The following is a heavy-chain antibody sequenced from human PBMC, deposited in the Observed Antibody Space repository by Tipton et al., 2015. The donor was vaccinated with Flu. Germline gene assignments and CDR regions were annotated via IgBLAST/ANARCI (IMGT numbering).Heavy chain of an antibody. CDR2: IHHSGST. Sequence: GLVKPSETLSLTCVVSGYSISSAFWGWIRQPPGKGLEWIGSIHHSGSTDYNPSLNSRVTISVDTSKSQFSLMLKSVTAADTAVYYCARLSYYDVDLKNFYFDYWGQGALVTVSS. CDR3: ARLSYYDVDLKNFYFDY. J-gene: IGHJ4*02. V-gene: IGHV4-38-2*01. CDR1: GYSISSAF. D-gene: IGHD3-10*02.